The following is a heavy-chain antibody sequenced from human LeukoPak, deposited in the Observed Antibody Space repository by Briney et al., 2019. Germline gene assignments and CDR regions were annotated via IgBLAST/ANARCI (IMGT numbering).Heavy chain of an antibody. CDR3: ARDSVVGAGLNYYFDY. D-gene: IGHD2-15*01. J-gene: IGHJ4*02. CDR2: ISAYNGNT. V-gene: IGHV1-18*01. Sequence: ASVKVSCKASGYTFTSYGISWGPQAPGQGLEWMGWISAYNGNTNYAQKLQGRVTMTTDTSTSTAYMELRSLRSDDTAVYYWARDSVVGAGLNYYFDYWGQGTLVTVSS. CDR1: GYTFTSYG.